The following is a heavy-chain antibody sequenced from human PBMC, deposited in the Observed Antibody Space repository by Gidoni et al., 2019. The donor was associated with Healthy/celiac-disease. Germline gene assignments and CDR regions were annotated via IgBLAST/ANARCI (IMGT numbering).Heavy chain of an antibody. Sequence: EVQLVESGGGWVQPGGSLRLSCAASGFTVSSNYMSWVRQAPGKGLEWVSVIYSGGSTYYADSVKGRFTISRHNSKNTLYLQMNSLRAEDTAVYYCASHYYDSSGYYRHFDYWGQGTLVTVSS. D-gene: IGHD3-22*01. V-gene: IGHV3-53*04. CDR3: ASHYYDSSGYYRHFDY. CDR1: GFTVSSNY. J-gene: IGHJ4*02. CDR2: IYSGGST.